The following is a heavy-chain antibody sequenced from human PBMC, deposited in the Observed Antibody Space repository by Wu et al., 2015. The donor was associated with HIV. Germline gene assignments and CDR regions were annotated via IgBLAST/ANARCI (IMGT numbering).Heavy chain of an antibody. Sequence: QVQLVQSGAEVKKPGASVKVSCKASGYTFTSYYMHWVRQAPGQGLEWMGIINPSGGSTSYAQKFQGRVTMTTDTSTSTAYMELRSLRFDDTAVYYCARDDYYDSSGLGLLWYFDLWGRGTLVTVSS. CDR2: INPSGGST. V-gene: IGHV1-46*01. D-gene: IGHD3-22*01. CDR3: ARDDYYDSSGLGLLWYFDL. J-gene: IGHJ2*01. CDR1: GYTFTSYY.